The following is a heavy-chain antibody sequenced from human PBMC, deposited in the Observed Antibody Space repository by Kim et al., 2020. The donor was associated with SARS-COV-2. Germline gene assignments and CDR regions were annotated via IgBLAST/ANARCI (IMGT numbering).Heavy chain of an antibody. V-gene: IGHV3-21*01. J-gene: IGHJ4*02. Sequence: YADSGKGRFTISRDNAKNARYLQVNSLRAEDTAVYYCAVRGYSGYEIDYWGQGTLVTVSS. D-gene: IGHD5-12*01. CDR3: AVRGYSGYEIDY.